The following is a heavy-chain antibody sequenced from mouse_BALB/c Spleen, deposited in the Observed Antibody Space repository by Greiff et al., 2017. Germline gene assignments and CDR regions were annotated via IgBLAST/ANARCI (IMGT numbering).Heavy chain of an antibody. CDR1: GYSITSCYF. D-gene: IGHD1-2*01. Sequence: DVQLQESGPGLVKPSQSLSLTCSVTGYSITSCYFWCWIRQLPGNILEWMGFRSYDGSNNYNPSLKNRNTITRDTSKNQFFLKLNSVTTEDTATYYCAREGTATFAYWGQGTLVTVSA. CDR2: RSYDGSN. V-gene: IGHV3-6*01. CDR3: AREGTATFAY. J-gene: IGHJ3*01.